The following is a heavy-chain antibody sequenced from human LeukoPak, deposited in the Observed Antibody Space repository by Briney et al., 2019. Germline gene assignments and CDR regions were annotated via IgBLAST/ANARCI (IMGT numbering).Heavy chain of an antibody. CDR1: GYTFTGYY. V-gene: IGHV1-2*02. CDR2: INPNSGGT. CDR3: ARVISSGPKFGY. Sequence: ASVKVSCKASGYTFTGYYMHWVRQAPGQGLEWMGWINPNSGGTNYAQKFQGRVTMTRDTSISTAYMELSRLGSDDTAVYYCARVISSGPKFGYWGQGTLVTVSS. J-gene: IGHJ4*02. D-gene: IGHD3-22*01.